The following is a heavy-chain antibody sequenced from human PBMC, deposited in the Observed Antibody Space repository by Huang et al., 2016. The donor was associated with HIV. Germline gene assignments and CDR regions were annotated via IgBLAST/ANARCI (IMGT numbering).Heavy chain of an antibody. CDR1: GYTFTNYA. J-gene: IGHJ3*02. CDR2: INTKTGNP. CDR3: ATKNSKRIIVTRGAFDI. Sequence: QVQLVQSGSELKPPGASVKVSCKASGYTFTNYAMNWVRQAPGQGLEWMGWINTKTGNPTYAQGFTGRFVFSLDTSVTTAYRRISSLKAEDTAVYYCATKNSKRIIVTRGAFDIWGQGTMVTVSS. D-gene: IGHD3-9*01. V-gene: IGHV7-4-1*02.